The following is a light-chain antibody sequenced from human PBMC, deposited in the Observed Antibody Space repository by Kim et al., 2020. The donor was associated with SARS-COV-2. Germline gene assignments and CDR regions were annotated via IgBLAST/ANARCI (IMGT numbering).Light chain of an antibody. CDR3: QQYHNWPT. J-gene: IGKJ5*01. V-gene: IGKV3-15*01. CDR1: QSVNTN. CDR2: SAS. Sequence: EMVLTQSPSTLYVSPGERATLSCRASQSVNTNLAWYQQRPGQAPRLLIFSASTRATGIPSRISGSGSGTDFTLTISSLQSEDFGIYYCQQYHNWPTFGQGTQLEIK.